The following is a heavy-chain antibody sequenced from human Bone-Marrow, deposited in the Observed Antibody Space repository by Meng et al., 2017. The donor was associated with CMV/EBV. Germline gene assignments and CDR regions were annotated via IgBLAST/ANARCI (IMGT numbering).Heavy chain of an antibody. J-gene: IGHJ4*02. CDR1: GYTFTSYD. CDR2: MNPNSGNT. D-gene: IGHD4-23*01. CDR3: ARGWTTVVTGPYDDC. Sequence: ASVKVSCKASGYTFTSYDINWVRQATGQGLEWMGWMNPNSGNTGYAQKFQGRVTMTRNTSISTAYMELSSLRSEDTAVYYCARGWTTVVTGPYDDCWGQGTLVTVSS. V-gene: IGHV1-8*02.